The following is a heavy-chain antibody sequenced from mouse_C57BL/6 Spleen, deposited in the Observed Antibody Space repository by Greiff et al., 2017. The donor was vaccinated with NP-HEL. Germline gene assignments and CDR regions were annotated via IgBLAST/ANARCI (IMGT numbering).Heavy chain of an antibody. CDR2: ISDGGSYT. D-gene: IGHD2-14*01. J-gene: IGHJ2*01. CDR3: ARDEVSGSYYFDY. V-gene: IGHV5-4*01. Sequence: EVKLMESGGGLVKPGGSLKLSCAASGFTFSSYAMSWVRQTPEKRLAWVATISDGGSYTYYPDNVKGRFTISRDNAKNNLYLQMSHLKSEDTAMYYCARDEVSGSYYFDYWGQGTTLTVSS. CDR1: GFTFSSYA.